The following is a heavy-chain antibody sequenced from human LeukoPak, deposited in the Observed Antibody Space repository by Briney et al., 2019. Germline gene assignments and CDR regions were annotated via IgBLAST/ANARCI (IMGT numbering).Heavy chain of an antibody. CDR2: IYTSGST. D-gene: IGHD2/OR15-2a*01. CDR1: GGSISSYY. J-gene: IGHJ3*02. V-gene: IGHV4-4*07. Sequence: SETLSLTCTVSGGSISSYYWSWIRQPAGKGLEWIGRIYTSGSTNYNPSLKSRVTVSVDTSKNQFSLKLSSVTAADTAVYYCARDFLSADAFDIWGQGTMVTVSS. CDR3: ARDFLSADAFDI.